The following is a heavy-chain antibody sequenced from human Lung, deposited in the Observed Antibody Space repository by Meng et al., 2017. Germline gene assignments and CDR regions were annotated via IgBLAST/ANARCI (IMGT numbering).Heavy chain of an antibody. CDR2: IMPILGIA. CDR1: GGTFSSYA. D-gene: IGHD2-21*02. J-gene: IGHJ4*02. V-gene: IGHV1-69*10. CDR3: ARGSYCGGDCYFLFDY. Sequence: QVQLAQSGAEVKKPGSSVKVPCKASGGTFSSYAISWVRQAPGQGLEWMGGIMPILGIANYAQKFQGRVTITADKSTSTAYMELSSLRSEDTAVYYCARGSYCGGDCYFLFDYWGQGTLVTVSS.